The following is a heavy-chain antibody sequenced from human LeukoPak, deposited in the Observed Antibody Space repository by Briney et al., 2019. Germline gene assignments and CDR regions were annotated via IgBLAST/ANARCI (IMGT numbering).Heavy chain of an antibody. Sequence: GASVKVSCKASGYTFTSYDISWVRQAPGQGLEWMGGIIPIFGTANYAQKFQGRVTITTDESTSTAYMELSSLRSEDTAVYYCARNNGDGYKGAFDIWGQGTMVTVSS. CDR2: IIPIFGTA. V-gene: IGHV1-69*05. CDR1: GYTFTSYD. CDR3: ARNNGDGYKGAFDI. D-gene: IGHD5-24*01. J-gene: IGHJ3*02.